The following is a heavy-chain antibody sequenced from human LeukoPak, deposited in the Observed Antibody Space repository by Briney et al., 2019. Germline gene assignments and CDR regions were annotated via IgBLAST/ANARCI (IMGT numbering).Heavy chain of an antibody. CDR3: ARVVAARTYYMDV. D-gene: IGHD6-6*01. CDR2: IYYSGST. CDR1: GDSISSYY. V-gene: IGHV4-59*01. J-gene: IGHJ6*03. Sequence: SETLSLTCTVSGDSISSYYWSWIRQPPGKGLEWIGYIYYSGSTNYNPSLKSRVTISVDTSKNQFSLKLSSVTAADTAVYYCARVVAARTYYMDVWAKGPRSPSP.